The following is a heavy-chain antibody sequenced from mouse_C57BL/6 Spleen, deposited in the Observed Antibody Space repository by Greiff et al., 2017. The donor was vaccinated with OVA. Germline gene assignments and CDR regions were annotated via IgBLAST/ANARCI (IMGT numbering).Heavy chain of an antibody. CDR3: ARKGNYGSFDY. Sequence: VQLQQPGTELVKPGASVKLSCKASGYTFTSYWMHWVKQRPGQGLEWIGNINPSNGGTKYNEKFKSKATLTVYKSSSTAYMQLSSLTSEYSAVYYCARKGNYGSFDYWGQGTTLTVSS. D-gene: IGHD1-1*01. CDR2: INPSNGGT. J-gene: IGHJ2*01. V-gene: IGHV1-53*01. CDR1: GYTFTSYW.